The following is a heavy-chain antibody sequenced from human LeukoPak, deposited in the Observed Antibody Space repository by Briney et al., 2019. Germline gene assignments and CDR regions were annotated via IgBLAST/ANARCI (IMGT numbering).Heavy chain of an antibody. J-gene: IGHJ6*02. D-gene: IGHD3-3*01. CDR1: GYTFTSYY. V-gene: IGHV1-2*02. Sequence: ASVKVSCKASGYTFTSYYMHWVRQAPGQGLEWMGWINPNSGGTNYAQKFQGRVTMTRDTSISTAYMELSRLRSDDTAVYYCARSSITIFGVVTYYYGMDVWGQGTTVTVSS. CDR3: ARSSITIFGVVTYYYGMDV. CDR2: INPNSGGT.